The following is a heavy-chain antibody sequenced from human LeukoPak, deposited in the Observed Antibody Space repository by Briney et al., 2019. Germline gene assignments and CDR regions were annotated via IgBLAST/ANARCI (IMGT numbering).Heavy chain of an antibody. V-gene: IGHV3-21*01. CDR1: GFTYSSYI. J-gene: IGHJ3*02. D-gene: IGHD3-3*01. CDR2: ISSSSSYI. Sequence: PGGSLRLSCAASGFTYSSYIMNWVRQAPGKGLEWVSSISSSSSYIYYADSVKGRFTISRDNAKNSLYLQMNSLRAEDTAVYYCAPVLRFLEWLAFDIWGQGTMVTVSS. CDR3: APVLRFLEWLAFDI.